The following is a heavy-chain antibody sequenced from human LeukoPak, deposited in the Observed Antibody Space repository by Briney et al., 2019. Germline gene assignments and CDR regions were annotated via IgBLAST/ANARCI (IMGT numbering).Heavy chain of an antibody. CDR1: GFTFDDYA. J-gene: IGHJ4*02. V-gene: IGHV3-9*01. D-gene: IGHD3-10*01. CDR3: AKDFGSGVWFGDGGPDY. Sequence: GGSLRLSCAASGFTFDDYAMHWVRQAPGKGLEWVSGISWNSGSIGYADSVKGRFTISRDNAKNSLYLQMNSLRAEDTALYYCAKDFGSGVWFGDGGPDYWGQGTLVTVSS. CDR2: ISWNSGSI.